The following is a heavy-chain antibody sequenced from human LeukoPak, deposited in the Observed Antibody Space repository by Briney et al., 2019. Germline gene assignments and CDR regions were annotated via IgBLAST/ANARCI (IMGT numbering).Heavy chain of an antibody. CDR3: ATSGSSWYKYYYYYGMDV. CDR1: GYSFTDYW. CDR2: FYPDDSDT. D-gene: IGHD6-13*01. V-gene: IGHV5-51*01. J-gene: IGHJ6*02. Sequence: GESLKISCKGSGYSFTDYWIGWVRQMPGKGLEWMGIFYPDDSDTGYSPSFQGQVTISADKSISTAYLQWSSLKASDTAMYYCATSGSSWYKYYYYYGMDVWGQGTTVTVS.